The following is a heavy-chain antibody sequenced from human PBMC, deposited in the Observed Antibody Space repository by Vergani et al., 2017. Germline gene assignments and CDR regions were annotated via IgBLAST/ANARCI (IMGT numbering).Heavy chain of an antibody. J-gene: IGHJ6*03. CDR1: GFSFGSYG. CDR2: ISNDGGNK. Sequence: QVQLVESGGNVVQSGTSLRLSCAASGFSFGSYGMHWVRQSPGKGLEWVAVISNDGGNKYYADSVKGRFTISRDNAKNTLYLQMDSLRAEDTAVYYCARDGWELLDYFYYMDVWGKGTTVTVSS. CDR3: ARDGWELLDYFYYMDV. D-gene: IGHD1-26*01. V-gene: IGHV3-30*03.